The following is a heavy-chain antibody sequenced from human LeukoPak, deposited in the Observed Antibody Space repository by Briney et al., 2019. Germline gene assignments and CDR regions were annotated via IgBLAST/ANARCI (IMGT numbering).Heavy chain of an antibody. CDR3: ARHARDSPYSHFDY. CDR2: IRQDESEK. Sequence: PGGSLRLSCGASGFTFSSYWMSWVRQAPGKGLEWVANIRQDESEKKYADSVKGRFTISRDNAQNSLYLQMSSLRAEDTALYYCARHARDSPYSHFDYWGQGTLVTVSS. J-gene: IGHJ4*02. CDR1: GFTFSSYW. V-gene: IGHV3-7*04. D-gene: IGHD3-22*01.